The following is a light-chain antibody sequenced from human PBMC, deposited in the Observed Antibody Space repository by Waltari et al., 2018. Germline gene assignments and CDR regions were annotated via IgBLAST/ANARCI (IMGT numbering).Light chain of an antibody. CDR3: QHYVSLPVT. CDR1: SVVTTT. Sequence: IVVTPVPGTLAFSPGERANLSWRGRSVVTTTLAWYQQKPGQAPNLLIYGASIRATGIPDRFTGSGSGTDFCLTISSLEPEDFAIYYCQHYVSLPVTFGEGTKVEIK. CDR2: GAS. J-gene: IGKJ4*02. V-gene: IGKV3-20*01.